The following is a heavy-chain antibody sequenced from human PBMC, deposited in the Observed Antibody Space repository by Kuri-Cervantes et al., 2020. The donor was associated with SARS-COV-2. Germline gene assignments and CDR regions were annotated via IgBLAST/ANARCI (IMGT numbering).Heavy chain of an antibody. CDR1: GFTFSSYS. V-gene: IGHV3-48*04. Sequence: LALTRAASGFTFSSYSMNWVRQAPGKGLEWVSYISSSGSTIYYADSVKGRFTISRDNAKNSLYLQMNSLRAEDTAVYYCARETRDSSGYYRLSLDYWGQGTLVTVSS. CDR2: ISSSGSTI. J-gene: IGHJ4*02. D-gene: IGHD3-22*01. CDR3: ARETRDSSGYYRLSLDY.